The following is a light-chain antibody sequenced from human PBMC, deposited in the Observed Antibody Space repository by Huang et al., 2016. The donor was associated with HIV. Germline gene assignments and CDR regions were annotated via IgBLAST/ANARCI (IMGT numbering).Light chain of an antibody. Sequence: DIQLTQSPSAMSASVGDRVSITCRASQDISNYLAWFQQKPGGAPKRLIYAASSLQSGVPSRFSRGRSGTTFTVTISILQREEIATHYYLQHNGYPRTFG. J-gene: IGKJ1*01. V-gene: IGKV1-17*03. CDR3: LQHNGYPRT. CDR1: QDISNY. CDR2: AAS.